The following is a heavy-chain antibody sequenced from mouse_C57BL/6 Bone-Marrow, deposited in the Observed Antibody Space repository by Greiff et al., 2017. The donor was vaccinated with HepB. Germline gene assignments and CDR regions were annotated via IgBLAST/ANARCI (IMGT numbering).Heavy chain of an antibody. CDR3: ARYVGDYDAVYAMDY. D-gene: IGHD2-4*01. CDR1: GYTFTDYY. J-gene: IGHJ4*01. CDR2: INPNNGGT. Sequence: VQLQQSGPELVKPGASVKISCKASGYTFTDYYMNWVNQSHGKSLEWIGDINPNNGGTSYNQKFKGKATLTVDKSSSTAYMELRSLTSEDSAVYYCARYVGDYDAVYAMDYWGQGTSVTVSS. V-gene: IGHV1-26*01.